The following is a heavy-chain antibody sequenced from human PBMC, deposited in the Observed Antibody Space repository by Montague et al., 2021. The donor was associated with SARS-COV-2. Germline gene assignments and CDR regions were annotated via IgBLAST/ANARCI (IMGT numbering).Heavy chain of an antibody. CDR3: ARIRDYDILTGSYSGFDY. CDR1: GFSLSTSGMC. J-gene: IGHJ4*02. CDR2: IDWDDDDK. Sequence: PALVKPTQTLTLTCTFSGFSLSTSGMCVSWIRQPPGKALEWLAVIDWDDDDKYYSTSLKTRLTISKDTSKNQVVLTMTNMDPVDTATYYCARIRDYDILTGSYSGFDYWGQGTLVTVSS. V-gene: IGHV2-70*01. D-gene: IGHD3-9*01.